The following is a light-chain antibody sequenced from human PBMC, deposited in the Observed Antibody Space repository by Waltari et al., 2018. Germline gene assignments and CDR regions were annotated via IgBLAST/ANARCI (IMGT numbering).Light chain of an antibody. V-gene: IGKV2-28*01. CDR3: MQARQTPWT. J-gene: IGKJ1*01. Sequence: IVMTQFPPSLPVTPGEPASISCRSSQSLLHCPGNTLLDWYLQKPGQSQQLLIYLGSHRASGVPDRLSGSGAGPDFTLNISRVEAEDVGVYFCMQARQTPWTFGQGTKVEIK. CDR2: LGS. CDR1: QSLLHCPGNTL.